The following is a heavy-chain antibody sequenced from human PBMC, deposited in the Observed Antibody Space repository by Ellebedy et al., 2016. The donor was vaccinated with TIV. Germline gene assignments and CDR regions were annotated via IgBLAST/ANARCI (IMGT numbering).Heavy chain of an antibody. CDR2: VFYSGSP. Sequence: MPSATLSLTCSVSGGSVSSTIYHWACLRHPPGKGLEYIGSVFYSGSPYYNPSFKSRVTLSADPSKNQFSLNLRTVTAADKAVYYCARTDPWQPIDDWGQGILVSVSS. D-gene: IGHD2-21*02. CDR1: GGSVSSTIYH. J-gene: IGHJ4*02. CDR3: ARTDPWQPIDD. V-gene: IGHV4-39*01.